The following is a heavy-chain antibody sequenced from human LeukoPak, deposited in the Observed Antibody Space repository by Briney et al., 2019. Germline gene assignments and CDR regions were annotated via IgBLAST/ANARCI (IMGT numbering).Heavy chain of an antibody. CDR1: GDSINAYY. CDR3: AIHVGVYNGETFVGEWYFDL. D-gene: IGHD2-8*01. CDR2: FYSTGSS. Sequence: PSQTLSLTCTVTGDSINAYYWSWVRQPPGMGLEWIGYFYSTGSSNYNPSLKSRVTMSKDTSKNQFSLKLTSVSAADTAIYYCAIHVGVYNGETFVGEWYFDLWGRGTLVAVSS. J-gene: IGHJ2*01. V-gene: IGHV4-59*08.